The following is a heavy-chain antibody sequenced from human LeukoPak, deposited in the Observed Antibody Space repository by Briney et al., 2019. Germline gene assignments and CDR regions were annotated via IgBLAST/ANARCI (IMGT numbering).Heavy chain of an antibody. V-gene: IGHV1-8*01. CDR3: ARGLRFLEWLRQGNWFDP. Sequence: ASVKVSCKASGYTFTSYDINWVRQATGQGLEWMGWMNPNSGNTGYAQKFQGRVTMTRNTSISTAYMELSSLRSEDTAVYYCARGLRFLEWLRQGNWFDPWDQGTLVTVSS. D-gene: IGHD3-3*01. J-gene: IGHJ5*02. CDR1: GYTFTSYD. CDR2: MNPNSGNT.